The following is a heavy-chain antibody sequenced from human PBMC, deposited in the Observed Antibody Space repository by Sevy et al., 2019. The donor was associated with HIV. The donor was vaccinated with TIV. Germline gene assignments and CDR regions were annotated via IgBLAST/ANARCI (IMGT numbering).Heavy chain of an antibody. CDR2: IIPIFGTT. V-gene: IGHV1-69*13. J-gene: IGHJ4*02. CDR1: GGTFSNYA. Sequence: ASLKVSCKASGGTFSNYALSWVRQAPGQGLEWMGGIIPIFGTTNFAQTFQGRVTITADESRSTAYMELSSLKPADTAVYYCARTPLLSIPGTTNVYFDIWGQGTLVTVSS. CDR3: ARTPLLSIPGTTNVYFDI. D-gene: IGHD2-2*01.